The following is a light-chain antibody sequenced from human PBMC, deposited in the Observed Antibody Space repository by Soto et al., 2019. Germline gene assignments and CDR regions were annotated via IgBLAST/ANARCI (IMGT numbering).Light chain of an antibody. CDR3: RSYTMSRTYV. V-gene: IGLV2-14*03. J-gene: IGLJ1*01. CDR2: EVS. Sequence: QSALTQPASVSGSPVQSIPISCTGTSSDVGAYNYVSWYQQHQGKAPKLLICEVSDRPSGVSHRFSGSKSGSTASLTISGLQADDEADYYCRSYTMSRTYVLGTGTKVTVL. CDR1: SSDVGAYNY.